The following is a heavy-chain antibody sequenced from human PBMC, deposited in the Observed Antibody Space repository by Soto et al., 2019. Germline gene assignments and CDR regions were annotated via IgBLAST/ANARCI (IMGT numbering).Heavy chain of an antibody. V-gene: IGHV5-10-1*01. D-gene: IGHD5-12*01. Sequence: PXDSLTISGKGSGDSFTSYWISLVRQMPGKGLEWMGRIDPSDSYTNYSPSFQGHVTISADKSISTAYLQWSSLKASDTAMYYCASAGAGYSGFTAYDYWGQGTLVTVSS. CDR1: GDSFTSYW. J-gene: IGHJ4*02. CDR2: IDPSDSYT. CDR3: ASAGAGYSGFTAYDY.